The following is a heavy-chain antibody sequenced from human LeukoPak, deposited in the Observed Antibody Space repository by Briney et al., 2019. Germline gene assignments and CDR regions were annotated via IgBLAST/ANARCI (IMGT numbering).Heavy chain of an antibody. J-gene: IGHJ5*02. CDR2: ISASGGST. CDR1: GFTFSTYA. Sequence: GGSLRLSCAASGFTFSTYAMSWVRQVPEKGLEWVSTISASGGSTYYADSVKGRFTISRDNSENTLYLQMNSLRAEDTAVYYCARDNGEWRLNWFDHWGQGTLVTVSS. V-gene: IGHV3-23*01. CDR3: ARDNGEWRLNWFDH. D-gene: IGHD2-8*01.